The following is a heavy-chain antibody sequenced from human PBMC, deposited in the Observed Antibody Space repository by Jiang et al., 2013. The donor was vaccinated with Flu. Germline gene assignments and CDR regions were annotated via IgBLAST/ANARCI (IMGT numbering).Heavy chain of an antibody. CDR2: ISAYNGNT. V-gene: IGHV1-18*01. CDR1: GYTFTSYG. Sequence: SGYTFTSYGISWVRQAPGQGLEWMGWISAYNGNTNYAQKLQGRVTMTTDTSTSTAYMELRSLRSDDTAVYYCARDYRPTRYGDYGLLLYWGQGTLVTVSS. J-gene: IGHJ4*02. CDR3: ARDYRPTRYGDYGLLLY. D-gene: IGHD4-17*01.